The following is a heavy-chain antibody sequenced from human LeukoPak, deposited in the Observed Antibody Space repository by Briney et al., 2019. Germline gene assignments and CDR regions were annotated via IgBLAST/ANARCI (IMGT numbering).Heavy chain of an antibody. Sequence: PGGSLRLACAASGLTFGSYEMNWVRQAPGKGLEWVSYISRSGSTIYYADSVKGRFTISRDNAKNSLYLQMNSLRAEDTAVYYCARGSRVVVAARGYYGMDVWGQGTTVTVSS. V-gene: IGHV3-48*03. CDR2: ISRSGSTI. J-gene: IGHJ6*02. CDR3: ARGSRVVVAARGYYGMDV. D-gene: IGHD2-15*01. CDR1: GLTFGSYE.